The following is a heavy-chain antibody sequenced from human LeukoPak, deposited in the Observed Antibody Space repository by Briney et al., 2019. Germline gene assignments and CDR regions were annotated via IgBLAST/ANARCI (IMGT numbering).Heavy chain of an antibody. J-gene: IGHJ4*02. D-gene: IGHD3-22*01. V-gene: IGHV1-18*01. CDR2: ISPYSGNT. CDR3: ARDGTWGRYYYDSTGYDYYFDY. CDR1: GYTFTSYG. Sequence: ASVKVSCKASGYTFTSYGISWVRQAPGQGLEWMGWISPYSGNTNYAQKLQGRVTMTTDTSTSTACMELRSLRSDDTAVYYCARDGTWGRYYYDSTGYDYYFDYWGQGTLVTVSS.